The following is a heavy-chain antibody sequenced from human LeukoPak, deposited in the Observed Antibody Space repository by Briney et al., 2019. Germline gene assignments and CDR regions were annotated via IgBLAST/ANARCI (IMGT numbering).Heavy chain of an antibody. J-gene: IGHJ4*02. CDR2: INPNSGGT. V-gene: IGHV1-2*02. CDR1: GYTFTGYY. D-gene: IGHD2-15*01. Sequence: ASVMVSCKASGYTFTGYYMHWVRQAPGQGLEWMGWINPNSGGTNYAQKFQGRVTMTRDTSISTAYMELSRLRSDDTAVYYCAREAGYCSGGSCQGYFDYWGQGTLVTVSS. CDR3: AREAGYCSGGSCQGYFDY.